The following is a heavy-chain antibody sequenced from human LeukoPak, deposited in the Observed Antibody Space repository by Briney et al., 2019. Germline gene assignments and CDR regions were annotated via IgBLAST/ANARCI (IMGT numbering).Heavy chain of an antibody. CDR2: ISSSGSTT. CDR3: ARDPAHRGGDCYSDY. D-gene: IGHD2-21*02. CDR1: GFTFSSYE. V-gene: IGHV3-48*03. Sequence: GGSLRLSCATSGFTFSSYELNWVRQAPGKGLEGVSYISSSGSTTHNADSVKGRFTISRDNAKNSLYLQMNSLRVEDTAVYYCARDPAHRGGDCYSDYWGQGTLVTVSS. J-gene: IGHJ4*02.